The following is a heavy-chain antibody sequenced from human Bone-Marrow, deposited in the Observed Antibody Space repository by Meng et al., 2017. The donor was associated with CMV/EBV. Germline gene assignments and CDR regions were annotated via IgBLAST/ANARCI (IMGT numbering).Heavy chain of an antibody. CDR3: ARESLAARPQYYFDY. Sequence: ASVKVSCKASGYTFTGYYMHWVRQAPGQGLEWMGWINPNSGGTNYAQKFQGRVTMTRDTSISTAYMELSRLRSDDTAVYYCARESLAARPQYYFDYWGQGTLVTVSS. V-gene: IGHV1-2*02. CDR2: INPNSGGT. D-gene: IGHD6-6*01. CDR1: GYTFTGYY. J-gene: IGHJ4*02.